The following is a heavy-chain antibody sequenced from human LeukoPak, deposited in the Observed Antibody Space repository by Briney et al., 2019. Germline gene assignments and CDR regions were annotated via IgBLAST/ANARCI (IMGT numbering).Heavy chain of an antibody. J-gene: IGHJ4*02. CDR1: RFNFNSFV. CDR3: VRGKKPGWDMSYFDY. CDR2: ISTSSGYI. D-gene: IGHD1-14*01. Sequence: PGGSLRLSCAASRFNFNSFVTGWVHQPPGKGLEWVSSISTSSGYIFYADLLKGRVTISRDNAKNSLYLQMNSLRAEDTAVYYCVRGKKPGWDMSYFDYWGQGILVTVSS. V-gene: IGHV3-21*06.